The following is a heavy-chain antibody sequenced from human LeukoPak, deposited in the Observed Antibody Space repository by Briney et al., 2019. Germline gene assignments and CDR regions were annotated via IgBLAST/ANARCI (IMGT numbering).Heavy chain of an antibody. CDR3: ARVLVRGVITYFDY. V-gene: IGHV4-59*01. D-gene: IGHD3-10*01. J-gene: IGHJ4*02. Sequence: SETLSLTCTVSGGSISSYYWSWIRQPPGKGLEWIGYIYYSGGTNYNPPLKSRVTISVDTSKNQFSLKLSSVTAADTAVYYCARVLVRGVITYFDYWGQGTLVTVSS. CDR1: GGSISSYY. CDR2: IYYSGGT.